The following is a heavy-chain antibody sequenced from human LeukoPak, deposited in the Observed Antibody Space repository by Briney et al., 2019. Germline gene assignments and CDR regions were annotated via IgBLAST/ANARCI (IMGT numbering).Heavy chain of an antibody. J-gene: IGHJ4*02. Sequence: SETLSLTCTVSGGSISSSSYFWGWIRQPPGRGLEWIGSISYSGSTYYNPSLKSRVTISVDTSKNQFSLKLSSVTAADTAVYYCARSVDSLLNFDYWGQGTLVTVSS. CDR1: GGSISSSSYF. V-gene: IGHV4-39*01. CDR3: ARSVDSLLNFDY. D-gene: IGHD3-22*01. CDR2: ISYSGST.